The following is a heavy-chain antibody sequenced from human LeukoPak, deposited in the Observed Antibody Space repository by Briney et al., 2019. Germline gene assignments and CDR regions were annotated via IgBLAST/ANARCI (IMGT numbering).Heavy chain of an antibody. J-gene: IGHJ4*02. Sequence: GGSLRLSCAASGLIFSKYWMTWVRQAPGKGLEWVSSISSSSSYIYYSDSVKGRFTISRDNAKNSLYLQMNSLKADDTAVYYCTRGAGTGWRFDSWGQGTLVTVSS. CDR1: GLIFSKYW. CDR2: ISSSSSYI. D-gene: IGHD6-19*01. CDR3: TRGAGTGWRFDS. V-gene: IGHV3-21*01.